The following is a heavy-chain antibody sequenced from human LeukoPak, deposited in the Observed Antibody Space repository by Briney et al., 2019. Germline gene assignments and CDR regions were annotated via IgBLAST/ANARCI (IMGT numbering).Heavy chain of an antibody. D-gene: IGHD6-13*01. V-gene: IGHV3-9*01. J-gene: IGHJ4*02. CDR2: ISWNSGSI. CDR1: GFTFDDYA. Sequence: PGGSLRLSCAASGFTFDDYAMHWVRQAPGKGLEWVSGISWNSGSIGYADSVKGRFTISRDNAKNSLYLQMNSLRAEDTALYYCAKGQVDVAAAGPFDYWGQGTLVTVSS. CDR3: AKGQVDVAAAGPFDY.